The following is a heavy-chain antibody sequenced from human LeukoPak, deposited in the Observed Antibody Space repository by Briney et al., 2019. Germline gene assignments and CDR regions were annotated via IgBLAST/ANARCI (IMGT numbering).Heavy chain of an antibody. CDR1: GFTFSSYA. Sequence: GGSLRLSCAASGFTFSSYAIHWVRQAPGKGLEGVATTSYDGSNKYYAESMKGRFTISRDISKNTLHLQMKSLRVEDTAVYYCARAGRGYYDSSGYLDYWGRGTLVTVSS. J-gene: IGHJ4*02. CDR3: ARAGRGYYDSSGYLDY. CDR2: TSYDGSNK. D-gene: IGHD3-22*01. V-gene: IGHV3-30-3*01.